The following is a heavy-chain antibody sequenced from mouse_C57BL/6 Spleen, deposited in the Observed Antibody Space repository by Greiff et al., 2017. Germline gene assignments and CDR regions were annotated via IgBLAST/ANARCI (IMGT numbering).Heavy chain of an antibody. J-gene: IGHJ1*03. CDR1: GYTFTSYG. D-gene: IGHD1-1*01. Sequence: QVQLQQSGAELARPGASVKLSCKASGYTFTSYGISWVKQRTGQGLEWIGEIYPRSGNTYYNEKFKDKATLTADKSSSTAYMELRSLTSEDSAVXFCAKRIYGSSYGGYFDVWGTGTTVTVSS. CDR3: AKRIYGSSYGGYFDV. CDR2: IYPRSGNT. V-gene: IGHV1-81*01.